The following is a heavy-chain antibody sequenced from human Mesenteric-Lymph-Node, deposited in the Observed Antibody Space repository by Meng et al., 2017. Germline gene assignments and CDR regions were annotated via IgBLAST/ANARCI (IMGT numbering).Heavy chain of an antibody. J-gene: IGHJ6*02. CDR3: ARVIQTSNYYYYGMDV. D-gene: IGHD3-16*01. CDR2: IYYSGST. V-gene: IGHV4-39*07. Sequence: SETLSLTCTVSGVSISSSSYYWGWIRQPPGKGLEWIGYIYYSGSTNYNPSLKSRVTISVDTSKNQFSLKLSSVTAADTAVYYCARVIQTSNYYYYGMDVCGQATTVTVSS. CDR1: GVSISSSSYY.